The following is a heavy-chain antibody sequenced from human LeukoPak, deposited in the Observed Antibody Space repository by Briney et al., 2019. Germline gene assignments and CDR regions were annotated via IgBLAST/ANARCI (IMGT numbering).Heavy chain of an antibody. CDR1: GFTFSNYA. CDR2: ISYGRNNK. CDR3: ARDWGARNYGWHFDL. D-gene: IGHD3-16*01. V-gene: IGHV3-30*01. Sequence: GGSLRLSRVASGFTFSNYAMHWVRQAPGKGLQWMAVISYGRNNKYYADSVKGRFTISRDNSKNTLYLQMNSLRAEDTAVFYCARDWGARNYGWHFDLWGRGTLVTVSS. J-gene: IGHJ2*01.